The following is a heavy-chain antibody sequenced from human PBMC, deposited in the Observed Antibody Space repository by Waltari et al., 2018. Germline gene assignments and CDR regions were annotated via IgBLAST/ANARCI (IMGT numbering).Heavy chain of an antibody. Sequence: NRNSGGGVRQPPGQGLEWIGTISYNGATYSSPSLRGRVTVSRDTSMNQLSLKLGSVTAADTAVYYCATYIGASIGTAAFDVWGQGTMVTVSS. CDR2: ISYNGAT. V-gene: IGHV4-39*01. CDR1: NRNS. CDR3: ATYIGASIGTAAFDV. D-gene: IGHD5-12*01. J-gene: IGHJ3*01.